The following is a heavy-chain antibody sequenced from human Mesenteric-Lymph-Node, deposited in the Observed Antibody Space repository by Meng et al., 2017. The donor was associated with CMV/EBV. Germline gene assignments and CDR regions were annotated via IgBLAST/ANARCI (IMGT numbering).Heavy chain of an antibody. J-gene: IGHJ4*02. CDR3: TKVGLYDFWSGYYRGGFFDY. CDR2: IRSKAYGGTT. V-gene: IGHV3-49*04. CDR1: GFTFRDYA. Sequence: GGSLRLSSTASGFTFRDYAMSWVRQAPGKWLGWVAFIRSKAYGGTTEYAASVKSRFTISRVDSKLIAYLQMDSLKTEDTAVYYCTKVGLYDFWSGYYRGGFFDYWGQGTLVTVSS. D-gene: IGHD3-3*01.